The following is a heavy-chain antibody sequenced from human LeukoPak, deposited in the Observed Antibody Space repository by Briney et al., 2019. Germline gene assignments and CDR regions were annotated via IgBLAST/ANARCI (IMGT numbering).Heavy chain of an antibody. CDR1: GFTFSSYS. CDR3: ARSGGYSYGQGAFDI. D-gene: IGHD5-18*01. Sequence: PGGSLRLSCAASGFTFSSYSMNWVRQAPGKGLEWVSSISSSSSYIYYADSVKGRFTISRDNAKNSLYLQMNSLRAEDTAVYYCARSGGYSYGQGAFDIWGQGTMVTVSS. CDR2: ISSSSSYI. V-gene: IGHV3-21*01. J-gene: IGHJ3*02.